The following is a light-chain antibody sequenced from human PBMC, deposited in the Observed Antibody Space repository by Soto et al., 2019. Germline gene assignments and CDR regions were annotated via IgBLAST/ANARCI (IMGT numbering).Light chain of an antibody. Sequence: DIQMTQSPSSLSASVGDRVTITCRASHSISNYLNWYQQKPGKAPNLLIYAVSSLRSGVPSRFSGSRSGTDFTLTISSLQPEYFATYYCQHSYSTARTFSQGTKLEIK. CDR3: QHSYSTART. CDR1: HSISNY. J-gene: IGKJ2*01. V-gene: IGKV1-39*01. CDR2: AVS.